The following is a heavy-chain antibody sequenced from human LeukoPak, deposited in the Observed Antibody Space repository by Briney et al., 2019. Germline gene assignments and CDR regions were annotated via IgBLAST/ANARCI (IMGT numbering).Heavy chain of an antibody. V-gene: IGHV3-11*01. D-gene: IGHD1-26*01. J-gene: IGHJ4*02. CDR1: GFTFSDYY. Sequence: GGSLRLSCAASGFTFSDYYMSWIRQAPGKGLEWVSYISSSGSTIYYADSVKGRFTISRDNDKNSLYLQMNSLRAEDTAVYYCARGGGSYYKRKEPVDYWGQGTLVTVSS. CDR2: ISSSGSTI. CDR3: ARGGGSYYKRKEPVDY.